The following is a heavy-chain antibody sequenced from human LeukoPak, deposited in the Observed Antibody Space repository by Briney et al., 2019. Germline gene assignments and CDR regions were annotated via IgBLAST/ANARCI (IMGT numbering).Heavy chain of an antibody. V-gene: IGHV4-4*07. CDR1: GVSMSAFY. CDR3: ARAPAVSGTTWFGP. D-gene: IGHD1-1*01. J-gene: IGHJ5*02. Sequence: PSETLSLTCTVSGVSMSAFYWSWIRQPAGKELEWIGRIYTTGNTNYNPSLKSRVTISVDTSKNQFYLRLTSVTAADTAVYYCARAPAVSGTTWFGPWGQGALVTVSS. CDR2: IYTTGNT.